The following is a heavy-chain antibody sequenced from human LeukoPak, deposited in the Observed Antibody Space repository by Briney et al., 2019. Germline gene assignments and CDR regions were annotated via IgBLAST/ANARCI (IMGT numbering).Heavy chain of an antibody. CDR2: ITSSSNTI. V-gene: IGHV3-48*01. CDR3: ARDQDYSDRFDY. Sequence: GGSLRLSCAASGFTFSIYSMNWVRQAPGKGLEWVSFITSSSNTIHYVDSVKGRFTISRDNAKNSLYLHMNSLRAEDTAVYYCARDQDYSDRFDYWGQGTLVTVSS. CDR1: GFTFSIYS. D-gene: IGHD4-11*01. J-gene: IGHJ4*02.